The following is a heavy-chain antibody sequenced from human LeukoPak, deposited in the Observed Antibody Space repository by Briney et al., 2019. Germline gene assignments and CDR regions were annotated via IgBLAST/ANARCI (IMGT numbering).Heavy chain of an antibody. CDR1: GFTFSNYG. V-gene: IGHV3-30*18. CDR3: AKDSRRYSRTGGYFDY. Sequence: GGSLRLSCAASGFTFSNYGMHWVRQAPGKGLEWVSFISYDGSNKYYADSVKGRFTISRDNSKNTLYLQMISLRTEDTAVYYCAKDSRRYSRTGGYFDYWGQGTLVTVSS. D-gene: IGHD6-13*01. J-gene: IGHJ4*02. CDR2: ISYDGSNK.